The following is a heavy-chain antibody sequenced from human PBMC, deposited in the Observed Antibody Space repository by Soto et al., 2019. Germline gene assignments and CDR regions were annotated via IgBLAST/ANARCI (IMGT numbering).Heavy chain of an antibody. Sequence: QVPLVQSGAEVKKPGASVKVSCKASGYTFTSYDINWVRQATGQGLEWMGWMNPNSGNTGYAQKFQGRVTMTRNTSISTAYMELSSLRSEDTAVYYCARGHSSGWSPDNWFDPWGQGTLVTVSS. CDR1: GYTFTSYD. CDR2: MNPNSGNT. J-gene: IGHJ5*02. CDR3: ARGHSSGWSPDNWFDP. D-gene: IGHD6-19*01. V-gene: IGHV1-8*01.